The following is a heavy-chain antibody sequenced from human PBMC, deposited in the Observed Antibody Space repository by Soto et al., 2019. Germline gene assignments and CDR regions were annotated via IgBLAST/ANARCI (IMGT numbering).Heavy chain of an antibody. CDR2: VFYTGFT. Sequence: SETLSLTCAVSGASISGSYYYWAWLRQSPGKGPEWIGSVFYTGFTPYNPSLESRVSVSVDTSKSQFSLKLSAVTAADTAVYYCATSQKGYNWNYFDHWGQGALVTVSS. J-gene: IGHJ4*02. CDR1: GASISGSYYY. V-gene: IGHV4-39*01. D-gene: IGHD1-20*01. CDR3: ATSQKGYNWNYFDH.